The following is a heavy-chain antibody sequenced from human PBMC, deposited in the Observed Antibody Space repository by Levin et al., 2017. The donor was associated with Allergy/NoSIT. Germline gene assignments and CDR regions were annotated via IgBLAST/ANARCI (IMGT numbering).Heavy chain of an antibody. J-gene: IGHJ6*03. CDR2: IYVTGST. Sequence: SETLSLTCSVSGDSISRGFYYWSWIRQPAGEGLEWIGRIYVTGSTTYSPSLKSRVTISLDRSKDQVSFKINSVTAADTAVYYCARDLEGFSGYKPYCYTDVWGKGTTVTVSS. CDR1: GDSISRGFYY. D-gene: IGHD5-12*01. V-gene: IGHV4-61*02. CDR3: ARDLEGFSGYKPYCYTDV.